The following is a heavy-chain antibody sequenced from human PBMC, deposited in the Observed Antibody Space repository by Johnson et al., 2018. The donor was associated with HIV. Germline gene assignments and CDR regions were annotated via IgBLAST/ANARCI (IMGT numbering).Heavy chain of an antibody. CDR3: ARGFLGYSGYVRAFDI. CDR1: GFTFSSYA. D-gene: IGHD5-12*01. CDR2: ISSNGGST. Sequence: VQLVESGGGLVQPGGSLRLSCAASGFTFSSYAMHWVRQAPGKGLEYVSAISSNGGSTYYANSVKGRFTISRDHSKNTLYLQMGRLRAEDMAVYYCARGFLGYSGYVRAFDIWGQGTMVTVSS. V-gene: IGHV3-64*01. J-gene: IGHJ3*02.